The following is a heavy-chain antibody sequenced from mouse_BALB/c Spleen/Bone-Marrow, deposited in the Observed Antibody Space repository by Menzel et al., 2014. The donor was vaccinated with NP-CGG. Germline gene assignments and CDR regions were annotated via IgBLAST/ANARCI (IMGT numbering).Heavy chain of an antibody. J-gene: IGHJ3*01. CDR3: ARDYYGSSYGFAY. V-gene: IGHV1-18*01. D-gene: IGHD1-1*01. CDR2: INPYNGGT. Sequence: LKVCGPELVKPGASMKISCKASGYSFTGYTMNWVKQSHGKNLEWIGLINPYNGGTSYNQKFKGKATLTVDKSSSTAYMELLRLTSEDSAVYYCARDYYGSSYGFAYWGQGTLVTVSA. CDR1: GYSFTGYT.